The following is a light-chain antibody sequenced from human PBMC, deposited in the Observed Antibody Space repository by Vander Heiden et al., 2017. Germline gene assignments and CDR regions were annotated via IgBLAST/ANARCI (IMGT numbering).Light chain of an antibody. V-gene: IGLV3-19*01. CDR3: NSRDSSGNHVV. CDR1: SLRSYY. CDR2: GKN. J-gene: IGLJ2*01. Sequence: SSELTPAPAVSVALGQPVTFTCPGDSLRSYYASWYQQKPAQAPVLVIYGKNNRPSGIPDRFSGSSSGNTAALTITGAQAEDEADYYCNSRDSSGNHVVFGGGTKLTVL.